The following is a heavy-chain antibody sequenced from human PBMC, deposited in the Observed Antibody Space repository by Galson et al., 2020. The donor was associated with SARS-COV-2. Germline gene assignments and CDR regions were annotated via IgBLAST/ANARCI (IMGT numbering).Heavy chain of an antibody. J-gene: IGHJ4*02. Sequence: GGSLRLSCAASGFTFSNYAMSWVRQAPGKGLEWVSVISGSGGSTYYADSVKGRFTISRDNSKYSLYLHMNSLRVEDTAIYYCAHGRGYGSGNAIDYWGLGTLVTVSS. V-gene: IGHV3-23*01. CDR1: GFTFSNYA. CDR3: AHGRGYGSGNAIDY. CDR2: ISGSGGST. D-gene: IGHD3-10*01.